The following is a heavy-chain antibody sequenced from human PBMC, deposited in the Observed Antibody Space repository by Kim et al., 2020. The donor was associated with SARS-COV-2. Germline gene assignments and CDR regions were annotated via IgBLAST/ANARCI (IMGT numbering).Heavy chain of an antibody. CDR3: ARDFSGRGKNYFDF. V-gene: IGHV1-46*01. Sequence: ASVKFSCKASGYTFTKYTIQWVRQAPGQGLEWMGVIDPGRDTAMYASGFQGRVSMTSATSTSSVSLHLSSLRHEDTAIYFCARDFSGRGKNYFDFWGQGTPVTVSS. CDR1: GYTFTKYT. D-gene: IGHD3-10*01. CDR2: IDPGRDTA. J-gene: IGHJ4*02.